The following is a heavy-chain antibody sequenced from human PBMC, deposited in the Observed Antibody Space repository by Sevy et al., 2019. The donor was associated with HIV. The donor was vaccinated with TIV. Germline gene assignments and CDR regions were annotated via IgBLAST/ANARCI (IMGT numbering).Heavy chain of an antibody. V-gene: IGHV3-23*01. J-gene: IGHJ1*01. D-gene: IGHD3-22*01. CDR3: AKDPYSSGEYFQK. CDR1: GFTFSSYA. Sequence: GGSLRLSCAASGFTFSSYAIHWVRQAPGKGLEWVSTISGSGGRTYTAESVRGRLTISRDNSKRTVYLQMNSLRGDDTAIYYCAKDPYSSGEYFQKWGQGARVTVSS. CDR2: ISGSGGRT.